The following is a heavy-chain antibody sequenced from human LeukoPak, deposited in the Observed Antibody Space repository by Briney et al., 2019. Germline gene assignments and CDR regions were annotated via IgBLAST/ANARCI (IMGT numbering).Heavy chain of an antibody. CDR3: AELGITMIGGV. J-gene: IGHJ6*04. V-gene: IGHV3-74*01. Sequence: SGGSLRLSCAASGFTFSRYWVHWVRQAPGKGLVWVSRINTDGSSINYADSVKGRFTISRDNAKNTLYLQMNSLRAEDTAVYYCAELGITMIGGVWGKGTTVTISS. D-gene: IGHD3-10*02. CDR1: GFTFSRYW. CDR2: INTDGSSI.